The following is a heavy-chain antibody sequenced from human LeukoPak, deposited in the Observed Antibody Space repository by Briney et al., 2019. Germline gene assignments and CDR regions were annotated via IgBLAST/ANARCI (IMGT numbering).Heavy chain of an antibody. CDR2: IYHSGST. CDR3: ARVGSPDY. D-gene: IGHD1-26*01. CDR1: GYSISSGYY. Sequence: SETLSLTCTVSGYSISSGYYWGWIRQPPGKGLEWIGSIYHSGSTYYNPFLKSRVTISVDTSKNQFSLKLSSVTAADTAVYYCARVGSPDYWGQGTLVTVSS. J-gene: IGHJ4*02. V-gene: IGHV4-38-2*02.